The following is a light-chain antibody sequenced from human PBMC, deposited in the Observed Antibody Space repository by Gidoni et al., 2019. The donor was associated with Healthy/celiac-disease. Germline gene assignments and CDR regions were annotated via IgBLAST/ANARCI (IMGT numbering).Light chain of an antibody. J-gene: IGKJ4*01. CDR2: AAS. Sequence: AIRMTQSPSPLSASTGDRVTITCRASQGISSYLAWYQQKPGKAPKLLIYAASTLQSGVPSRFSGSGSGTDFTLTISCLQSEDFATYYCQQYYSYPLTFXGXTKVEIK. CDR3: QQYYSYPLT. CDR1: QGISSY. V-gene: IGKV1-8*01.